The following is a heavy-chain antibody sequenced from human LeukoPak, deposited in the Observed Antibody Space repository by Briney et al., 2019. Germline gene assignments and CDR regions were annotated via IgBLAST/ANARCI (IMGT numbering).Heavy chain of an antibody. CDR3: ARDFTIAAAGTGWFDP. Sequence: ASVKVSCKASGYTFTSYGISWVRQAPGQGLKWMGWISAYNGNTNYAQKLQGRVTMTTDTSTSTAYMELRSLRSDDTAVYYCARDFTIAAAGTGWFDPWGQGTLVTVSS. CDR1: GYTFTSYG. J-gene: IGHJ5*02. CDR2: ISAYNGNT. V-gene: IGHV1-18*01. D-gene: IGHD6-13*01.